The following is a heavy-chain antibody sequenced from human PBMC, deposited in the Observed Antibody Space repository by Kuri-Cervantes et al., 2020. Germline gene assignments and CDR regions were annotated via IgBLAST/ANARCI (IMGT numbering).Heavy chain of an antibody. D-gene: IGHD2-8*02. V-gene: IGHV3-30*03. CDR2: ISYDGSNK. CDR1: GFTFSSYG. J-gene: IGHJ4*02. Sequence: GESLKISCAASGFTFSSYGMHWVRQAPGKGLEWVAVISYDGSNKYYADSVKGRFTISRDNSKNTLYLQMNSQRAEDTAVYYCAFPGTGWGQGTLVTVSS. CDR3: AFPGTG.